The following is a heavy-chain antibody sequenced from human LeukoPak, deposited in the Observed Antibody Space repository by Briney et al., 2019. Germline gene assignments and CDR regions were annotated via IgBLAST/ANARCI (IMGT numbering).Heavy chain of an antibody. V-gene: IGHV4-34*01. CDR2: INHSGST. CDR3: ARDPADLVDRYYYGMDV. J-gene: IGHJ6*02. Sequence: PSETLSLTCAVYGGSFSGYYWSWIRQPPGKGLEWIGEINHSGSTNYNPSLKSRVTISVDTSKNQFSLKLSSVTAADTAVYYCARDPADLVDRYYYGMDVWGQGTTVTVSS. D-gene: IGHD2-2*01. CDR1: GGSFSGYY.